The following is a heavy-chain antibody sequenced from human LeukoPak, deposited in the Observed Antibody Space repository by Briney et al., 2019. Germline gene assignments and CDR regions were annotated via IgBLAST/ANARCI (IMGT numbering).Heavy chain of an antibody. CDR1: GFTFDDYA. CDR2: ISWNSGSI. J-gene: IGHJ3*02. D-gene: IGHD1-26*01. CDR3: ATANSGSYYGRAFDI. V-gene: IGHV3-9*01. Sequence: GGSLRLSCAASGFTFDDYAMHWVRQAPGKGLEWVSGISWNSGSIGCEDSVKGRFTISRDNAKNSLYLQMNSLRAEDTALYYCATANSGSYYGRAFDIWGQGTMVTVSS.